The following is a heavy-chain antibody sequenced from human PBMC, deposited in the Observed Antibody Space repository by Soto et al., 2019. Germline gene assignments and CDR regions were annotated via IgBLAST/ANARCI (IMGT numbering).Heavy chain of an antibody. CDR2: ISWNGGSM. V-gene: IGHV3-9*01. J-gene: IGHJ6*02. CDR3: ANALEGQYYYGMDV. CDR1: GFTFDYYA. Sequence: PGGSLGLSCAASGFTFDYYAMHWVRQAPGKGLEWVSGISWNGGSMGYADSVKGRFTISRDNAKNSLYLQMNSLRAEDTALYYCANALEGQYYYGMDVWGQGTTVTVSS.